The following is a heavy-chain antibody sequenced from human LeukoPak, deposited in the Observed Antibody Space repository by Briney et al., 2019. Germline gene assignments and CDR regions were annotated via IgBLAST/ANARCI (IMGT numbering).Heavy chain of an antibody. CDR2: ISGSGGST. Sequence: GGSLRLSCAASGFTFSSYAMSWVRQAPGKGLEWVSAISGSGGSTYYADSVKGRFTISRDNSKNTLYLQMNSLRAEDTAVYYCARDYYDSSGYFLYNWFDPWGQGTLVTVSS. CDR3: ARDYYDSSGYFLYNWFDP. J-gene: IGHJ5*02. D-gene: IGHD3-22*01. CDR1: GFTFSSYA. V-gene: IGHV3-23*01.